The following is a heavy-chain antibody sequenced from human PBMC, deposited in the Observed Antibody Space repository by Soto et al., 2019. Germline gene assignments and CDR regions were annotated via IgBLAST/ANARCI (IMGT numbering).Heavy chain of an antibody. CDR2: IGTLSDT. V-gene: IGHV3-13*01. Sequence: GSLRLACPGSIFAVSTFDIHWVRQAPGKGLEWVSGIGTLSDTFYAASVQGRFTISRQNAKNSVYLQMNSLRAGDTAFYYCARGRSFSYDSTPPPMFDPWGQGTLVTVSS. D-gene: IGHD3-10*01. J-gene: IGHJ5*02. CDR3: ARGRSFSYDSTPPPMFDP. CDR1: IFAVSTFD.